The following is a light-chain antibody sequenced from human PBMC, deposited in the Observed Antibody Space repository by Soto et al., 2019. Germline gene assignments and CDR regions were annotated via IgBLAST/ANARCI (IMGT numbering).Light chain of an antibody. CDR2: WAS. Sequence: DIVMTQSPDSLAVSLGERATINCKSSQSVLYSSNNKNYLAWYQQKPGQPPKLLIYWASTRESGVPDRFSGSGSGTDFTLTISSLQAEDVAVYYCQQSYSTLGTFGQGTKVDIK. CDR1: QSVLYSSNNKNY. J-gene: IGKJ1*01. V-gene: IGKV4-1*01. CDR3: QQSYSTLGT.